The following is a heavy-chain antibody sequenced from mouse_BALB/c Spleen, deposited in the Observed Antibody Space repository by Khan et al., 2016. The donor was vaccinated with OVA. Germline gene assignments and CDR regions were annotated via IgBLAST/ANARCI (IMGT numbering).Heavy chain of an antibody. V-gene: IGHV9-3-1*01. Sequence: QIQLVQSGPELKKPGETVKISCQASGYTFTNYGMNWVKQSPGKALKWMGWINTYTGEPPYADDFKGRFAFSLETSASTAYLQINNHKNEDTSTYFCARPPYFSYTLDYWGQGTSVTVSS. CDR2: INTYTGEP. J-gene: IGHJ4*01. CDR1: GYTFTNYG. CDR3: ARPPYFSYTLDY. D-gene: IGHD2-10*01.